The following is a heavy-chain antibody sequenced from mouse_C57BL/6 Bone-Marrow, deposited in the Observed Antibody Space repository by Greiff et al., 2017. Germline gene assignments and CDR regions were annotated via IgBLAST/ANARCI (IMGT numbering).Heavy chain of an antibody. CDR1: GYTFTSYW. J-gene: IGHJ4*01. CDR3: AYWAMDY. Sequence: QVQLQQPGAELVKPGASVKVSCKASGYTFTSYWMHWVKQRPGQGLEWIGRIHPSDSDTNYNQKFKGKATLTVDKASSTAYVQLSSRTSEDAAVYYCAYWAMDYWGQGTSVTVSS. V-gene: IGHV1-74*01. D-gene: IGHD4-1*01. CDR2: IHPSDSDT.